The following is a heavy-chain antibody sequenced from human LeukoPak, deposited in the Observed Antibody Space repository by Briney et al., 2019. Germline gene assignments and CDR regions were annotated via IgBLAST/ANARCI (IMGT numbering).Heavy chain of an antibody. CDR1: GYTFTSYA. Sequence: ASVKVSCKASGYTFTSYAVNWVRQAPGQRFEWLGWIDAGNGKTKYSQEFQGRVTITRDTSASTAYMELRSLRSDDTAVYYCARDTHRTSDAFDIWGQGTMVTVSS. V-gene: IGHV1-3*01. CDR2: IDAGNGKT. CDR3: ARDTHRTSDAFDI. J-gene: IGHJ3*02.